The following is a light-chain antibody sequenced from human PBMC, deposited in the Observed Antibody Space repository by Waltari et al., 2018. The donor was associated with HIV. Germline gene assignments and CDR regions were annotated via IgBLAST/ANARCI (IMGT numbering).Light chain of an antibody. Sequence: DIQMTQSPSSLSASVGDRVTITCRARQSSSSYLNWYQHKPGKAPKLLIYASSSLQSGVPSRFSGSGSGTDFTLTISSLQPEDFATYYCQQSYNTPPWTFGQGTKVAFK. CDR2: ASS. CDR1: QSSSSY. CDR3: QQSYNTPPWT. V-gene: IGKV1-39*01. J-gene: IGKJ1*01.